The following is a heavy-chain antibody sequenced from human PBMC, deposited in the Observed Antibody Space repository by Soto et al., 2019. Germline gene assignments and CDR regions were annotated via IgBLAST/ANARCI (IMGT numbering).Heavy chain of an antibody. V-gene: IGHV1-18*01. CDR2: ISAYNGNT. CDR3: ARTPGITIFGVVNPTNWFDP. Sequence: ASVNVSCKASGYTFTIYGISWVRQAPGQGLEWMGWISAYNGNTNYAQKLQGRVTMTTDTSTSTAYMELRSLRSDDTAVYYCARTPGITIFGVVNPTNWFDPWGQGTLVTVSS. CDR1: GYTFTIYG. J-gene: IGHJ5*02. D-gene: IGHD3-3*01.